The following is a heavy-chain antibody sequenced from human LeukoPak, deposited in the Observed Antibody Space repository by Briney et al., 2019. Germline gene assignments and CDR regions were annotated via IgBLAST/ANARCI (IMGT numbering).Heavy chain of an antibody. CDR3: ARGLPSRNWSDP. D-gene: IGHD6-6*01. V-gene: IGHV4-61*02. CDR2: IYTSGST. J-gene: IGHJ5*02. Sequence: SQTLSLTCTVSGGSISSGSYYWSWNRQPDGKGREWIVRIYTSGSTNNNPSLKSRVTISVDTSKNRFSLKLSSVPAADTAVYYCARGLPSRNWSDPWGQGTLVTVSS. CDR1: GGSISSGSYY.